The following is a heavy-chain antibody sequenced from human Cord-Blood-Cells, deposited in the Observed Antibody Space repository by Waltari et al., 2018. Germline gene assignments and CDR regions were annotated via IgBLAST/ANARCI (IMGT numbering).Heavy chain of an antibody. CDR3: AHRPPNYDFWSGYYDAFDI. J-gene: IGHJ3*02. CDR1: GFSLSTSGVG. V-gene: IGHV2-5*02. Sequence: QITLKESGPTLVKPTQTFTLTCTFSGFSLSTSGVGVGWIRQPPGKALEWLALIYWDDDKRYSPSLKSRLTITKDTSKNQVVLTMTNMDPVDTATYYCAHRPPNYDFWSGYYDAFDIWGQGTMVTVSS. CDR2: IYWDDDK. D-gene: IGHD3-3*01.